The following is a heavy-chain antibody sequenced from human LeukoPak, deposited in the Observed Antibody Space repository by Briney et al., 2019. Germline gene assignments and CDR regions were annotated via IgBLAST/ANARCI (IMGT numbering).Heavy chain of an antibody. Sequence: PSETLSLTCAVYGGSFSGYYWSWIRQPAGKGLEWIGRIYTSGSTNYNPSLKSRVTMSVDTSKNQFSLKLSSVTAADTAVYYCARGIQSINWFDPWGQGTLVTVSS. V-gene: IGHV4-59*10. D-gene: IGHD1-14*01. CDR1: GGSFSGYY. CDR2: IYTSGST. J-gene: IGHJ5*02. CDR3: ARGIQSINWFDP.